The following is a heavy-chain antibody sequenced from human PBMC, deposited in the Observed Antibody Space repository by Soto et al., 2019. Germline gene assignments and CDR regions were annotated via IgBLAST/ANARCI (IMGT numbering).Heavy chain of an antibody. D-gene: IGHD1-1*01. CDR3: ARVRIERGNFRSFDY. J-gene: IGHJ4*02. CDR1: GYRFAGYW. CDR2: IYVDDSDT. Sequence: EVQLVQSGAEVKKPGESLKISCEDSGYRFAGYWIGWVRQKPGKGLEWMGFIYVDDSDTRYSPSFQGQVIISADKSISSAYLQWNSLKASDTAVYYCARVRIERGNFRSFDYWGQGTLVTVSS. V-gene: IGHV5-51*01.